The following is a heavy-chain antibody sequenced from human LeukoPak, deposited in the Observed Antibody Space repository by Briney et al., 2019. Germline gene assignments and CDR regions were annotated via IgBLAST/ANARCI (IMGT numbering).Heavy chain of an antibody. D-gene: IGHD3-10*01. CDR1: GFTFSDYY. J-gene: IGHJ4*02. Sequence: GGSLRLSCAASGFTFSDYYMSWIRQAPGKGLEWVSYISSSGSTIYYADSVKGRFTISRDNAKDSLYLQMNSLRAEDTALYYCARDIRPITMVRGVLDYWGQGTLVTVSS. CDR3: ARDIRPITMVRGVLDY. CDR2: ISSSGSTI. V-gene: IGHV3-11*04.